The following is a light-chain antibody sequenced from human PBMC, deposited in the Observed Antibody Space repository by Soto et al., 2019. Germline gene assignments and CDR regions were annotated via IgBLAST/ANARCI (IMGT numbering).Light chain of an antibody. J-gene: IGKJ4*01. Sequence: IEVTQSPTSLSSSVGDRVNITCRASQSISSYLNWYQKKPGKDPKLLIYAASSLQSGVPSRFSGSGSGTDFNLTISRLQTDDFATYYCQQRYSTTLTFGGGTKLDIK. CDR3: QQRYSTTLT. V-gene: IGKV1-39*01. CDR2: AAS. CDR1: QSISSY.